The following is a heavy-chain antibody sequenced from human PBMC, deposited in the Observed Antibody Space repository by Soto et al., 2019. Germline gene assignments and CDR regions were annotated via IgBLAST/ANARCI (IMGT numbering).Heavy chain of an antibody. J-gene: IGHJ4*02. CDR1: GGSVTSTSYY. Sequence: SETLSLTCTVAGGSVTSTSYYWGWIRQPAGKGLEWIGYMHYSGSTNYNPSLKSRVTISVDTSKNQFSLKLSSVTAADTAVSYLARPSEHLYFDYWGQGTLVTVSS. CDR3: ARPSEHLYFDY. CDR2: MHYSGST. V-gene: IGHV4-61*01. D-gene: IGHD1-26*01.